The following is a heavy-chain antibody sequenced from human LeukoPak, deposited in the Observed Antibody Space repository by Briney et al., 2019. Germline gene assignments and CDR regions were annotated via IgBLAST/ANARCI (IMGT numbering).Heavy chain of an antibody. Sequence: PSETLSLTCTVSGGSISSSSYYWGWIRQPPGKGLEWIGSIYYSGSTYYNPSLKSRVTISVDTSKNQFSLKLSSVTAADTAVYYCARERGSYEGGELEYYFDYWGQGTLVTVSS. CDR3: ARERGSYEGGELEYYFDY. D-gene: IGHD1-26*01. J-gene: IGHJ4*02. CDR2: IYYSGST. CDR1: GGSISSSSYY. V-gene: IGHV4-39*02.